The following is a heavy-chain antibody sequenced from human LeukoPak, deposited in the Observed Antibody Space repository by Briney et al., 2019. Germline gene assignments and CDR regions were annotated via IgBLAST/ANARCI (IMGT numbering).Heavy chain of an antibody. Sequence: GGSLRLSCAASGFTFSNYMMHWVRQAPGKGLVWVSRIKSDGITITYADSVKGRFTISRDNAKNTLYLQMNGLRAEDTAVYYCLRDLNWSLDQWGQGTLVTVSS. V-gene: IGHV3-74*01. CDR2: IKSDGITI. CDR3: LRDLNWSLDQ. J-gene: IGHJ4*02. CDR1: GFTFSNYM. D-gene: IGHD1-20*01.